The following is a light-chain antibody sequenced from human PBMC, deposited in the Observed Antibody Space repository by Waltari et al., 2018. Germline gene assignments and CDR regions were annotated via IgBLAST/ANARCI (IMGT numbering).Light chain of an antibody. Sequence: DIQMTQSPSSLSASVGDRVTITCQASQGINKYLNWYQQKPGKPPNLLIYDASNLETGVPSRFSRSGSGRHFTLTISSLQPEDIATYYCQQYGNLPPSVTFGQGTRLEIK. J-gene: IGKJ5*01. CDR3: QQYGNLPPSVT. V-gene: IGKV1-33*01. CDR1: QGINKY. CDR2: DAS.